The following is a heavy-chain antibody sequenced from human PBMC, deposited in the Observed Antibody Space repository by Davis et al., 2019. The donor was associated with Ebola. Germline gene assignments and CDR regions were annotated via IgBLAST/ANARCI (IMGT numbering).Heavy chain of an antibody. CDR1: GYTFTGYY. Sequence: ASVKVSCKASGYTFTGYYMHWVRQAPGQGLEWMGRINPNSGGTNYAQKFQGRVTMATDTSTSTAYMEVGSLKSDDTAVYYCARAQFPTTSDHWGQGTLVTVSS. J-gene: IGHJ4*02. D-gene: IGHD1-1*01. CDR2: INPNSGGT. CDR3: ARAQFPTTSDH. V-gene: IGHV1-2*06.